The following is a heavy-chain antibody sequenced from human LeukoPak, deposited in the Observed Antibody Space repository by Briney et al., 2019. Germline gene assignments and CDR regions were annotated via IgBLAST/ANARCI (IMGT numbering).Heavy chain of an antibody. J-gene: IGHJ4*02. V-gene: IGHV3-9*01. Sequence: GGSLRLSCAASGFTFDDFAMHWVRQAPGKGLEWVSGINWNSGYIGYADSVKGRFTIFRDNAKSSLYLQMNSLRSEDTALYYCTSFFETNWGQGTLVTVSS. CDR3: TSFFETN. D-gene: IGHD2-2*01. CDR1: GFTFDDFA. CDR2: INWNSGYI.